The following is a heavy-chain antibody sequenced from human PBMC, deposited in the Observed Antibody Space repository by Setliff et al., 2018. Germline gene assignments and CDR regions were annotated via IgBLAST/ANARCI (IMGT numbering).Heavy chain of an antibody. CDR3: SREKVVVVSATSYHYYMDV. D-gene: IGHD2-15*01. V-gene: IGHV1-69*05. Sequence: SVKVSCKASGDTFSNIGISWVRQAPGQGLEWMGGIIPLFGTTNYEQEFQGRVTITTDESTNTAYTELSSLRSEDTAMYYCSREKVVVVSATSYHYYMDVWGKGTTVTVSS. CDR2: IIPLFGTT. J-gene: IGHJ6*03. CDR1: GDTFSNIG.